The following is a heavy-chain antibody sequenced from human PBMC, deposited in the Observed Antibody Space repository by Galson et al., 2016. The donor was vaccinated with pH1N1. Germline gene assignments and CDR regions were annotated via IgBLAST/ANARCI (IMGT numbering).Heavy chain of an antibody. D-gene: IGHD3-3*01. J-gene: IGHJ4*02. CDR1: GFTFSSYW. CDR2: INSDGSST. Sequence: SLRLSCAASGFTFSSYWMHWVRQAPGKGLVWVSRINSDGSSTSYADSVKGRFTISRDNAKNTLYLQMNSLRAEDTAVYYRARVEWEDVDLEYYFDYWGQGTLVTVSS. V-gene: IGHV3-74*01. CDR3: ARVEWEDVDLEYYFDY.